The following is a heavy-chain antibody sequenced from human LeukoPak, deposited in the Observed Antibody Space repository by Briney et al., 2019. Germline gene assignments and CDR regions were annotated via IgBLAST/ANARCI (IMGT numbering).Heavy chain of an antibody. Sequence: GASVKVSCKVSGYTLTELSMHWVRQAPGKGLEWMGGFDPEDGETIYAQKFQGRVTMTEDTSTDTAYMELSSLRSEDTAVYYCATQPLSGQGANDAFDIWGQGTMVTVSS. J-gene: IGHJ3*02. CDR2: FDPEDGET. CDR1: GYTLTELS. V-gene: IGHV1-24*01. D-gene: IGHD1-26*01. CDR3: ATQPLSGQGANDAFDI.